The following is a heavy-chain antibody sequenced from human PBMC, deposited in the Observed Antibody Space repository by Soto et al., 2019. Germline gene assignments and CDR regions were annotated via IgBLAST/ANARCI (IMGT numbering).Heavy chain of an antibody. J-gene: IGHJ6*02. CDR2: IWYDGSNK. Sequence: GGSLRLSCAASGFTFSSYGMHWVRQAPGKGLEWVAVIWYDGSNKYYADSVKGRFTISRDNSKNTLYLQMNSLRAEDTAVYYCARSYYDFWSGYFPQTREYYYYGMDVWGQGTTVTVSS. V-gene: IGHV3-33*01. D-gene: IGHD3-3*01. CDR1: GFTFSSYG. CDR3: ARSYYDFWSGYFPQTREYYYYGMDV.